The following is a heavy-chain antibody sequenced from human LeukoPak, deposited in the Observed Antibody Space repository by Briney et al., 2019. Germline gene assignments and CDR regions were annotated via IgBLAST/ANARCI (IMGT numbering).Heavy chain of an antibody. Sequence: PGRSLRLSCAASGFTFSSYGMHWVRRAPGKGLEWVAVISYDGSNKYYADSVKGRFTISRDNSKNTLYLQMNSLRAEDTAVYYCAKDTRTGYSSSWYGEYYFDYWGQGTLVTVSS. CDR1: GFTFSSYG. D-gene: IGHD6-13*01. CDR3: AKDTRTGYSSSWYGEYYFDY. CDR2: ISYDGSNK. V-gene: IGHV3-30*18. J-gene: IGHJ4*02.